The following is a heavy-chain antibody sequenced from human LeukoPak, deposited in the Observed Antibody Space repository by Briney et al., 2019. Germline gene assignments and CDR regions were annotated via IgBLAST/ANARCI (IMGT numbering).Heavy chain of an antibody. V-gene: IGHV3-74*01. CDR1: GFTFSSSW. CDR2: VNGDGTGT. CDR3: ARDLGYSSGPNY. D-gene: IGHD6-19*01. Sequence: GGSLRLSCAASGFTFSSSWMHWVRQAPGKGLIRVSRVNGDGTGTIYADSVKGRFTISRDNAKNSLYLQMNSLRAEDTAVYYCARDLGYSSGPNYWGQGTRVTVSS. J-gene: IGHJ4*02.